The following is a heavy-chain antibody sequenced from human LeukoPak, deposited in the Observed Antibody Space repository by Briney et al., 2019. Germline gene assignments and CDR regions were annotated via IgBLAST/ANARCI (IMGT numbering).Heavy chain of an antibody. V-gene: IGHV4-59*01. CDR2: IYYSGST. Sequence: SETLSLTCTVSGGSISSYYWSWIRQPPGKGLEWIGYIYYSGSTNYNPSLKSRVTISVDTSKNQFSLKLSSVTAADTAVYYCARVRGLRGIFDYWGQGTLVTVSS. J-gene: IGHJ4*02. CDR3: ARVRGLRGIFDY. D-gene: IGHD1-26*01. CDR1: GGSISSYY.